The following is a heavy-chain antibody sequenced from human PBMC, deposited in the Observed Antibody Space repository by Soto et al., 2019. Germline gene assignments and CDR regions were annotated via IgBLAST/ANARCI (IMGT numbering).Heavy chain of an antibody. CDR2: INSVGSST. D-gene: IGHD2-2*01. CDR1: GFTFSSYW. Sequence: GGSLRLSCAASGFTFSSYWMHWVRQAPGKGLVWVSRINSVGSSTFYADSVKGRFTISRDNSKNTLYLQMNSLRAEDTAVYYCAKGSSTSLKGDQNWFDPWGQGTLVTVSS. CDR3: AKGSSTSLKGDQNWFDP. J-gene: IGHJ5*02. V-gene: IGHV3-74*01.